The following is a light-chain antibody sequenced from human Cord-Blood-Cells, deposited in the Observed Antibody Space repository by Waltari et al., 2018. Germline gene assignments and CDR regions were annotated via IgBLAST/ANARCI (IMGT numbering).Light chain of an antibody. CDR3: QVWDSSSDHWV. Sequence: SHVLTQPPSMSVAPGKTARITCGGNNIGSKSVHWYQQKPGQAPVLVVYDDSDRPSGIPERVSGSNSGNTATLTISRVEAGDEADYYCQVWDSSSDHWVFGGGTKLTVL. CDR1: NIGSKS. CDR2: DDS. V-gene: IGLV3-21*03. J-gene: IGLJ3*02.